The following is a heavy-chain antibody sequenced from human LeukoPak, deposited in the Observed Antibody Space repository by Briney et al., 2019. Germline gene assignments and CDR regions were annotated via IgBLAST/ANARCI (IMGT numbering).Heavy chain of an antibody. J-gene: IGHJ4*02. V-gene: IGHV3-23*01. D-gene: IGHD5-24*01. CDR2: ISGSGGST. Sequence: GGSLRLSCAASGFTFSSYAMSWVRQAPGKGLEWVSAISGSGGSTYYADSVKGRFTISRDNSKNTLYLQMDSLRVEDTALYYCAKGYKNSPLDYWGQGTLVTVSS. CDR1: GFTFSSYA. CDR3: AKGYKNSPLDY.